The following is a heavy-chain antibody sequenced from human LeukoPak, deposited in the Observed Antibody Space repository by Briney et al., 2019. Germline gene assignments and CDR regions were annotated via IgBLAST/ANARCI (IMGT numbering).Heavy chain of an antibody. J-gene: IGHJ3*02. V-gene: IGHV4-59*01. D-gene: IGHD5-12*01. Sequence: PSATLSLTCTVSGGSISSYYLSWIRQPPGKGLEWIGYIYYSASTNYNPSLNSRVTISIDTSNNQFCLKLSSVTAADTAVYYCTGDLGYSGYGPTPDDAFDIWGQGTMVTVSS. CDR3: TGDLGYSGYGPTPDDAFDI. CDR1: GGSISSYY. CDR2: IYYSAST.